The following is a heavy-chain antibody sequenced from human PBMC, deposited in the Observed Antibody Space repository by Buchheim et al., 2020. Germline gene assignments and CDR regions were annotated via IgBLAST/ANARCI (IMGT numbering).Heavy chain of an antibody. V-gene: IGHV3-23*01. J-gene: IGHJ4*02. Sequence: EVQLLESGGGLVQPGGSLRLSCAASGFTFSSYVMSWVRQAPGKGLEWVSAISGSGGSTYYAGPVKGRFTISRDNSKNTPYLQMNSLRAEDTAVYYCAKDLSAPGYSGYGFFDYWGQGTL. D-gene: IGHD5-12*01. CDR1: GFTFSSYV. CDR2: ISGSGGST. CDR3: AKDLSAPGYSGYGFFDY.